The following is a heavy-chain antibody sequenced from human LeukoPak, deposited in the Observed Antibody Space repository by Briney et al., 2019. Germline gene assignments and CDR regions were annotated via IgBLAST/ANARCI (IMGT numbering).Heavy chain of an antibody. V-gene: IGHV3-30-3*01. CDR1: GFTFSNHA. Sequence: GRSLRLSCAVSGFTFSNHALHWVRQAPGKGLEWVALISRDGSDKHHADSVKGRFTISRDNSMDTLYLQMNSLRTEDTAVYFWPGLTKECNGYYFAFQIWGQGKM. CDR3: PGLTKECNGYYFAFQI. D-gene: IGHD6-25*01. J-gene: IGHJ3*02. CDR2: ISRDGSDK.